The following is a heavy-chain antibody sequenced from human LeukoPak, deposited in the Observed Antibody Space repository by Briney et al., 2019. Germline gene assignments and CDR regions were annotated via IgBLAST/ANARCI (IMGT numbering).Heavy chain of an antibody. V-gene: IGHV1-2*02. Sequence: ASVKVSCKASGYTXTDCFMHWVRQAPGQGLEWMGWINPNSGDTNYAQKFQGRVTMTRDTSISTAYMDLSRLRFDDTAVYYCARFTTPISWGQGTLVTVSS. J-gene: IGHJ4*02. CDR2: INPNSGDT. D-gene: IGHD3-3*01. CDR3: ARFTTPIS. CDR1: GYTXTDCF.